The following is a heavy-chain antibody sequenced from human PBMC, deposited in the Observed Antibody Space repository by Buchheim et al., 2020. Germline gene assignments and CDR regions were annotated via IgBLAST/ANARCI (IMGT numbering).Heavy chain of an antibody. CDR2: IYYSGST. Sequence: QVQLQESGPGLVKPSETLSLTCTVSGGSVSSGSYYWSWIRQPPGKGLEWIGYIYYSGSTNYNPSLTSRVTISVATSKNQFSLKLSSVTAADTAVYYCAMMSRPYYDFWSGYFDYWGQGTL. CDR1: GGSVSSGSYY. D-gene: IGHD3-3*01. CDR3: AMMSRPYYDFWSGYFDY. V-gene: IGHV4-61*01. J-gene: IGHJ4*02.